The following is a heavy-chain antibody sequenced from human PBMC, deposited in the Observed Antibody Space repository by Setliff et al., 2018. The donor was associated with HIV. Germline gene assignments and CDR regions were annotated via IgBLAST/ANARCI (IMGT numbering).Heavy chain of an antibody. Sequence: SETLSLTCAVYVGSFSGHYWIWIRQPPGKGLEWIGETNPSGSTKYNPSLKSRVTISVDRSKNQFSLKLTSVTAADTAVYYCARGQDLGATWTGYNYYYMDVWGKGTTVTV. CDR3: ARGQDLGATWTGYNYYYMDV. CDR1: VGSFSGHY. CDR2: TNPSGST. V-gene: IGHV4-34*01. J-gene: IGHJ6*03. D-gene: IGHD1-26*01.